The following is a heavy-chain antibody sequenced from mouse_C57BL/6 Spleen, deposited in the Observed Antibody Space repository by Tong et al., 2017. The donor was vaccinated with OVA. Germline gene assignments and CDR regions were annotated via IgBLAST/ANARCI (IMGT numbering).Heavy chain of an antibody. V-gene: IGHV5-4*01. Sequence: EVQLQESGGGLVKPGGSLKLSCAASGFTFSSYAMSWVRQTPEKRLEWVATISDGGSYTYYPDNVKGRFTISRDNAKNNLYLQMSHLKSEDTAMYYCARGYDGYYEGFACWGQGTLVTVSA. J-gene: IGHJ3*01. CDR1: GFTFSSYA. D-gene: IGHD2-3*01. CDR3: ARGYDGYYEGFAC. CDR2: ISDGGSYT.